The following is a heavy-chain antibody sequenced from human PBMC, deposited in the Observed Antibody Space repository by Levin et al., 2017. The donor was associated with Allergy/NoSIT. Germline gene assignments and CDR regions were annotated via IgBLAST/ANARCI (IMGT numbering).Heavy chain of an antibody. CDR1: GYTFTIYY. Sequence: GESLKISCKTSGYTFTIYYLHWVRQAPGQGIEWMGLINPSGGSTSYAQKFQGRVSMTRDTSTTTVYMELSSLRYEDTATYYCAREGITGTTAGGAFDIWGQGIMVTVSS. V-gene: IGHV1-46*03. CDR2: INPSGGST. J-gene: IGHJ3*02. CDR3: AREGITGTTAGGAFDI. D-gene: IGHD1-20*01.